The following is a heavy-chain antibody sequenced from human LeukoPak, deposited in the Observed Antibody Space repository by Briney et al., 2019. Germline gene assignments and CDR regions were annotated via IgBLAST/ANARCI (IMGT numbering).Heavy chain of an antibody. CDR2: ISGSGGST. D-gene: IGHD6-6*01. V-gene: IGHV3-23*01. CDR3: ARDCGSSSDYFDY. CDR1: GFTFSSYA. J-gene: IGHJ4*02. Sequence: GGSLRLSCAASGFTFSSYAMSWVRQAPGKGLEWVSAISGSGGSTYYADSVKGRFTISRDNSKNTLYLQMNSLRAEDTAVYYCARDCGSSSDYFDYWGQGTLVTVSS.